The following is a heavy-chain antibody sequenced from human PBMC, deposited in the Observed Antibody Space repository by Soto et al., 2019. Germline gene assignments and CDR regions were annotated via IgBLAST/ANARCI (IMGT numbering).Heavy chain of an antibody. Sequence: LSLRCGSYGGSFSAYYVSWLRKNTLKGLEWIVEINHRGSTNYNPSLKSRVTISVDTSKNQFSLKLSSVTAADTAVFYCARVVDFLADYYYYGMDCLGQR. V-gene: IGHV4-34*01. J-gene: IGHJ6*02. D-gene: IGHD3-9*01. CDR3: ARVVDFLADYYYYGMDC. CDR2: INHRGST. CDR1: GGSFSAYY.